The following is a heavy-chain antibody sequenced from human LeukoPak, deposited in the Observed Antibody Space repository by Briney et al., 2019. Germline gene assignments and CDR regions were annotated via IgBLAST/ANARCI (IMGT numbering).Heavy chain of an antibody. CDR3: AKRGGTSQFYLDF. CDR2: ISGSGGGT. J-gene: IGHJ4*02. D-gene: IGHD3-16*01. Sequence: GGSLRLSCVGSEFSFPDYAMSWVRQAPGRGLEWVSSISGSGGGTYYADSVKGRFTISRDKSKNTLDLQMNSLRAEDTAVYYCAKRGGTSQFYLDFWGQGTLVTVSS. CDR1: EFSFPDYA. V-gene: IGHV3-23*01.